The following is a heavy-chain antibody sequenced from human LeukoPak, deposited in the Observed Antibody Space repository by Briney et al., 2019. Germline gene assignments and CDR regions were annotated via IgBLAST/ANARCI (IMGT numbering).Heavy chain of an antibody. CDR2: ISYDGSNK. Sequence: GGSLRLSCAASGFTFSSYGMHWVRQAPGKGLEWVAVISYDGSNKYYADSVKGRFTISRDNSKNTLYLQMNSLRAEDTAVYYCAKGPSSGYWGQGTLVTVSS. CDR1: GFTFSSYG. CDR3: AKGPSSGY. V-gene: IGHV3-30*18. D-gene: IGHD6-6*01. J-gene: IGHJ4*02.